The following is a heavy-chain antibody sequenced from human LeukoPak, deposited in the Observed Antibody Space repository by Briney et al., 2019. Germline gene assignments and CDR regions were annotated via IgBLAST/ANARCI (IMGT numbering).Heavy chain of an antibody. CDR3: AREKGGGDGFGYFDY. D-gene: IGHD2-21*02. CDR1: GFTVSGNY. V-gene: IGHV3-53*01. J-gene: IGHJ4*02. Sequence: PGGSLRLSCAASGFTVSGNYMSWVRQAPGKGLEWVSVIYSGGSTYYADSVKGRFTISRDNSKNTLYLQMNSLRAEDTAVYYCAREKGGGDGFGYFDYWGQGTLVTVSS. CDR2: IYSGGST.